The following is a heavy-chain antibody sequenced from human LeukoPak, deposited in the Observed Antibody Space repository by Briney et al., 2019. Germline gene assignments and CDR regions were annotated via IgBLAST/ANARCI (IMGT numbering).Heavy chain of an antibody. Sequence: SETLSLTCTVSGGSISSGNYYWTWIRQPAGKGLEWIGRIYTSRTTSYNPSLKSRVTISVDTSKNLFSLRLNSLTAADTAVYYCARDRGGYTYSHDYWGQGTLVTVSS. CDR2: IYTSRTT. J-gene: IGHJ4*02. D-gene: IGHD5-18*01. V-gene: IGHV4-61*02. CDR3: ARDRGGYTYSHDY. CDR1: GGSISSGNYY.